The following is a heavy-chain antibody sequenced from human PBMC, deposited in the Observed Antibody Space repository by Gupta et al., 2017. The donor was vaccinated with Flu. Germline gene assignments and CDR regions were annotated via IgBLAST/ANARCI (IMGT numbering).Heavy chain of an antibody. CDR2: ISYGVSRK. CDR3: AQGPMYDFWSAGAFDI. D-gene: IGHD3-3*01. CDR1: GFMFIRYG. V-gene: IGHV3-30*18. J-gene: IGHJ3*02. Sequence: VHLVESGGGVLQPGWSLRLSCVVSGFMFIRYGMHWVRQAPGKGLGCVAVISYGVSRKYYAESVKGRFTSARDNSKNTVYLQINSLRVEDTAVYYGAQGPMYDFWSAGAFDIWGQGTMVTVSS.